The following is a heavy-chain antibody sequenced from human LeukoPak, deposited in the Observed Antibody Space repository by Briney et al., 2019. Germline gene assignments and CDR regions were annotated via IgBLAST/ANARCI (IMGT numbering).Heavy chain of an antibody. Sequence: GGSLRLSCAASEFTFFSYGIHWVRQAPGKGLEWVAVISYDGGYQYYVDSVKGRFTLSRDNSKNTLYLQMNSLRAEDTAVYYCAKDWLRIQPASGWFDPWGQGTLVTVSS. CDR2: ISYDGGYQ. CDR3: AKDWLRIQPASGWFDP. J-gene: IGHJ5*02. V-gene: IGHV3-30*18. CDR1: EFTFFSYG. D-gene: IGHD5-18*01.